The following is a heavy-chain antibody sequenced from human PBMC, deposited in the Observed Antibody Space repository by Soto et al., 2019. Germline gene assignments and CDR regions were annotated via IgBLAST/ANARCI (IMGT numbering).Heavy chain of an antibody. CDR3: AKDYRTTSAA. CDR1: GFNFNVYA. V-gene: IGHV3-23*01. Sequence: EVQLLESGGGLVQPGGSLTLSCAASGFNFNVYAMSWVRQALGKGLEWVSSITRNGGTTYYADSVKGRFTISRDNSKGTLHLQINSVRGEDTAVYFCAKDYRTTSAAWGQGTLVTVSS. CDR2: ITRNGGTT. D-gene: IGHD3-16*02. J-gene: IGHJ4*02.